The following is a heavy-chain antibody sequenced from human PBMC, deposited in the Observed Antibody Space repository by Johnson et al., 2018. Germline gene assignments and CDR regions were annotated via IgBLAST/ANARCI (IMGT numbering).Heavy chain of an antibody. Sequence: EVQLLETGGGLEQPGGSLRLSCAASGFSFSSFDMHWVRQDTGKGLEWVSAIGAAGDTYYADSVKGRFTISRENAKNSLYLQMNNLRAEDTAVYYCARDKEGSMDVWGQGTTVTVSS. J-gene: IGHJ6*02. CDR3: ARDKEGSMDV. CDR1: GFSFSSFD. V-gene: IGHV3-13*01. CDR2: IGAAGDT.